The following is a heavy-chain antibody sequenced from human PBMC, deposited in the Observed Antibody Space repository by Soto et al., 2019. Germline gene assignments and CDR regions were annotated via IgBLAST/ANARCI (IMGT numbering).Heavy chain of an antibody. CDR3: ARIGGWYDIDS. Sequence: VQLQQSGPGLVKPSETLSLTCSVSGGSVSSGSFHWSWIRESPGKGLQFIGSIFYNGTANYSPSLKNRVTISIDTSQSQFSLKLVSVAAADTAVYYCARIGGWYDIDSWGQGNLVTVSS. J-gene: IGHJ4*02. CDR1: GGSVSSGSFH. CDR2: IFYNGTA. V-gene: IGHV4-61*01. D-gene: IGHD6-19*01.